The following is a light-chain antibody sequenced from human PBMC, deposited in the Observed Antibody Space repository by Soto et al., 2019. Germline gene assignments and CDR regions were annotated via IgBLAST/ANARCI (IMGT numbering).Light chain of an antibody. Sequence: EIVMTQSPATLSVSPGERATLSCRASQSVSSNLAWYQQKPGQAPRLLIYGALNRATGIPDRFSASGSGTDFTLTISRLEPEDFAMYYCQQYGSSPPYTFGQGTKLEIK. V-gene: IGKV3-20*01. J-gene: IGKJ2*01. CDR1: QSVSSN. CDR3: QQYGSSPPYT. CDR2: GAL.